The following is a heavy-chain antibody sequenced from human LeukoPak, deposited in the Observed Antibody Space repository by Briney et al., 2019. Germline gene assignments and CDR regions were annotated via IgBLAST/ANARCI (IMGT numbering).Heavy chain of an antibody. CDR1: GFNVSSSF. CDR2: IYSIGST. CDR3: ARDRVYLGREDAFDI. V-gene: IGHV3-53*01. D-gene: IGHD7-27*01. J-gene: IGHJ3*02. Sequence: GGSLRLSCAASGFNVSSSFMSWVRQAPGKGLEWVSVIYSIGSTFYADSVKGRFTISRDNPKNMLYLHMNSLRAEDTAVYYCARDRVYLGREDAFDIWGQGTMVTVSS.